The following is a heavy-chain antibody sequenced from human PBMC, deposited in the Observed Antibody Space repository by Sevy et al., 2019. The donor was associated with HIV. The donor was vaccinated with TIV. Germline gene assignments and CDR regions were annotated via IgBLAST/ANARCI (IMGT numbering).Heavy chain of an antibody. CDR2: MNPNSGNT. CDR1: GYTFTSYD. D-gene: IGHD3-10*01. J-gene: IGHJ3*02. CDR3: ARLPPLLWFGELLKYSNDAFDI. Sequence: ASVKVSCKASGYTFTSYDINWVRQATGQGLEWMGWMNPNSGNTGYAQKFQGRVTMTRHTSISTAYMELSSLGSEDTAVYYCARLPPLLWFGELLKYSNDAFDIWGQGTMVTVSS. V-gene: IGHV1-8*01.